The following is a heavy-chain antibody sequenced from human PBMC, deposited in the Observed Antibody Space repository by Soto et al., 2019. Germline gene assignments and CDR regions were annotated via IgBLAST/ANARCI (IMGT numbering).Heavy chain of an antibody. CDR2: VYHTEST. D-gene: IGHD6-13*01. CDR3: ARGKAGLLDS. V-gene: IGHV4-4*02. CDR1: GASIISTHW. Sequence: QVQLQESGPGLVKPSGTLSLTCAVSGASIISTHWWSWVRQPPGKGLEWIGEVYHTESTNHNPSLTTRVFMSIDKSKNHFSLKLTSVTAADTAVYYCARGKAGLLDSWGQGTLVTVSS. J-gene: IGHJ4*02.